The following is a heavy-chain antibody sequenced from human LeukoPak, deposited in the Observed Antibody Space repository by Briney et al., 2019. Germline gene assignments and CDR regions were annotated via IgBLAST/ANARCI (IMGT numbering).Heavy chain of an antibody. CDR1: GYTFTGYY. D-gene: IGHD3-22*01. CDR2: INPNSGGT. CDR3: ASHDYYDSIRAFDY. Sequence: GASVKVSCKACGYTFTGYYMHWVRQAPGQGLEWMGWINPNSGGTNYAQKFQGRVTMTRDTSISTAYMELSRLRSDDTAVYYCASHDYYDSIRAFDYWGQGTLVTVSS. V-gene: IGHV1-2*02. J-gene: IGHJ4*02.